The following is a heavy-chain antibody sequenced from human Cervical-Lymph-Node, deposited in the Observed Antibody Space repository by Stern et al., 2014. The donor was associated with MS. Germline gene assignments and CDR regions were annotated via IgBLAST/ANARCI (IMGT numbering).Heavy chain of an antibody. D-gene: IGHD6-19*01. V-gene: IGHV3-33*01. J-gene: IGHJ5*02. CDR3: VAYASGDNINH. CDR1: GFTFRRNG. Sequence: VQLVESGGDVVQPGRSLRLSCAASGFTFRRNGMHWVRQAPGKGLEWVAVIWYDGSNENYVDSVKGRFTISRDNSKNTLYLQMNSLRVEDTAVYYCVAYASGDNINHWGQGTLVTVSS. CDR2: IWYDGSNE.